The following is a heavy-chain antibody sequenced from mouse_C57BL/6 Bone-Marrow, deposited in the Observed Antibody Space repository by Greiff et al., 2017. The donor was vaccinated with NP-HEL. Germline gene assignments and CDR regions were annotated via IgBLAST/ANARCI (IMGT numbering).Heavy chain of an antibody. J-gene: IGHJ3*01. CDR3: ARGDGSSFAD. V-gene: IGHV1-69*01. CDR2: IDPSDSYT. CDR1: GYTFTSYW. Sequence: QVQLQQPGAELVMPGASVKLSCKASGYTFTSYWMHWVKQRPGQGLEWIGEIDPSDSYTNYNQKFKGKSTLTVDKSSSTAYMQLSSLTSEDSAVYYCARGDGSSFADWGKGTLVTVSA. D-gene: IGHD1-1*01.